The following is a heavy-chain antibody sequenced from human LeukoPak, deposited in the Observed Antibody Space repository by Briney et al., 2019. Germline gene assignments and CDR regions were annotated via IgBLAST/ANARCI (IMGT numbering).Heavy chain of an antibody. Sequence: PSETLSLTCTVSGGSISSSSYYWGWIRQPPGKGLEWIGEINHSGSTNYNPSLKSRVTISVDTSKNQFSLKLSSVTAADTAVYYCARGGFPDCSSTSCYKNWFDPWGQGTLVTVSS. J-gene: IGHJ5*02. CDR3: ARGGFPDCSSTSCYKNWFDP. CDR1: GGSISSSSYY. D-gene: IGHD2-2*02. CDR2: INHSGST. V-gene: IGHV4-39*07.